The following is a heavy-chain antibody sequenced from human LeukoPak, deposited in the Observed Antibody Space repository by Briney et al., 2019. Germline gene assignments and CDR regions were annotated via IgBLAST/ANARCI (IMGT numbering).Heavy chain of an antibody. CDR1: GYTFTSYG. CDR2: ISAYNGNT. D-gene: IGHD2-21*02. J-gene: IGHJ4*02. V-gene: IGHV1-18*01. CDR3: ARGLIAYCGGDCQPVDY. Sequence: ASVTVSCKASGYTFTSYGISWVRQAPGQGLEWMGWISAYNGNTNYAQKLQGRVTMTTDTSTSASYMELRSLRSDDTAVYYCARGLIAYCGGDCQPVDYWGQGTLVTVSS.